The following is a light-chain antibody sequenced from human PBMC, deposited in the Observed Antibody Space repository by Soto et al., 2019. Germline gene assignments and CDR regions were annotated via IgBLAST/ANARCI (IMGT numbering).Light chain of an antibody. V-gene: IGKV3-11*01. J-gene: IGKJ4*01. Sequence: EIVLTQSPGTLSLSPGERATLSCRASQKISSYLAWYQHKPGQAPRLLIYDASNRATGIPARFSGSGSGTDFTLTISSLEPEDFAVYYCQQRRNWPPLTFGGGTKVEIK. CDR2: DAS. CDR1: QKISSY. CDR3: QQRRNWPPLT.